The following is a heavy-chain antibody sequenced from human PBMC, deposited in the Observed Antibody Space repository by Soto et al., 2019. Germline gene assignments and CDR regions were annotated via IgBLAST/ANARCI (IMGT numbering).Heavy chain of an antibody. D-gene: IGHD5-12*01. Sequence: GGSLRLSCAASGFTFSSYGMHWVRQAPGKGLEWVAVISYDGSNKYYADSVKGRFTISRDNSKNTLYLQMNSLRAEDTAVYYCAKGGTYGGYTDYYMDVWGKGTTVTVSS. CDR2: ISYDGSNK. V-gene: IGHV3-30*18. CDR1: GFTFSSYG. J-gene: IGHJ6*03. CDR3: AKGGTYGGYTDYYMDV.